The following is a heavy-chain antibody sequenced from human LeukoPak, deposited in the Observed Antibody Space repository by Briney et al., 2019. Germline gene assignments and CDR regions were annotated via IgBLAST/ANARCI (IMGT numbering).Heavy chain of an antibody. CDR3: ARDRHNSSGCLFDY. CDR2: INPNSGDT. Sequence: ASVKVSCKASGYTFTSYGISWVRQAPGQGLEWMGWINPNSGDTNYAQKFQDRVTMTTDTSTSTAYMELRSLRSDDTAVYYCARDRHNSSGCLFDYWGQGTLVTVSS. V-gene: IGHV1-18*01. J-gene: IGHJ4*02. CDR1: GYTFTSYG. D-gene: IGHD6-19*01.